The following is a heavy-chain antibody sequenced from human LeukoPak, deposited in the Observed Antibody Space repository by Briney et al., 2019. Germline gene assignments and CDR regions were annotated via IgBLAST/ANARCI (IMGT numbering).Heavy chain of an antibody. D-gene: IGHD1-1*01. V-gene: IGHV4-59*08. CDR1: GGSISSYY. J-gene: IGHJ4*02. CDR3: ARRRATFDY. CDR2: IYYSGST. Sequence: SETLSLTCTVSGGSISSYYWSWIRQPPGKGLEWIGYIYYSGSTNYNPSLKSRVTISVDTSKNQFSLKLSSVTAADTAVYYCARRRATFDYWGQGTLVTVSS.